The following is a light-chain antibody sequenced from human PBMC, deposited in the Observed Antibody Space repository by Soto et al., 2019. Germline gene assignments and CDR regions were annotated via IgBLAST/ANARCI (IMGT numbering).Light chain of an antibody. CDR1: HTIMTY. CDR3: QQAASFPIT. CDR2: TGS. V-gene: IGKV1-39*01. J-gene: IGKJ5*01. Sequence: DIQMTQSPSSLSASVGDEVTITCRASHTIMTYLNWYQLKPGKAPNLLIYTGSSLQSGVPSRFSGSGSGTDFTLTINSLQPEDFATYYCQQAASFPITFGQGTRLEIK.